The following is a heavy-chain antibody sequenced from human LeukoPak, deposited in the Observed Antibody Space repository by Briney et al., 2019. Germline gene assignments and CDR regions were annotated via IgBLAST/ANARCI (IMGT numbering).Heavy chain of an antibody. Sequence: GGSLRLSCAASGFTFSTYWMTWVHRAPGMGLEWVANIKQDGSEKYYVDSVKGRFTISRDNAKNSLFLQMNSLRAEDTAVYYCARDCGTTISSYGMDVWGQGTTVTVSS. CDR2: IKQDGSEK. J-gene: IGHJ6*02. V-gene: IGHV3-7*01. CDR1: GFTFSTYW. CDR3: ARDCGTTISSYGMDV. D-gene: IGHD1-1*01.